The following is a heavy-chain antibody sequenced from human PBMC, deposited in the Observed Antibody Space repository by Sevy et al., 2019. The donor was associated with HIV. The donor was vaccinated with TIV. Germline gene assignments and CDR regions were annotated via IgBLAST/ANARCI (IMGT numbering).Heavy chain of an antibody. CDR2: ISYDGINK. J-gene: IGHJ6*02. V-gene: IGHV3-30-3*01. D-gene: IGHD1-26*01. CDR1: GFIFSNYA. CDR3: ARDSNSGYYYYYGMDV. Sequence: GGSLRLSCAASGFIFSNYAMHWVRQAPGKGLEWVAVISYDGINKYYADSVKGRFTISRDNSKNTLYVQMNSLRAEDTAVYYCARDSNSGYYYYYGMDVWGQGTTVTVSS.